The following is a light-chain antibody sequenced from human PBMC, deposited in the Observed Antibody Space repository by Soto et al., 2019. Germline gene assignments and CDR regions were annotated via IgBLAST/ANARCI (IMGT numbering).Light chain of an antibody. V-gene: IGLV6-57*01. CDR1: SGSIASNY. Sequence: NFMLTQPHSVSESPGKTVIISCTRSSGSIASNYVQWYQQRPGSSPTTVIYEDNQRPSGVPDRFSGSIDSSSNSASLTISGLKTEDEADYNCQSYDSSNHGVFGGGTKLTVL. CDR2: EDN. J-gene: IGLJ2*01. CDR3: QSYDSSNHGV.